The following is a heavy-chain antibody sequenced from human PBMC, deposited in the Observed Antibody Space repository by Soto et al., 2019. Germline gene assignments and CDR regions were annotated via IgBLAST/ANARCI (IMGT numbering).Heavy chain of an antibody. Sequence: QVQLVESGGGVVQPGRSLRLSCAASGFTFSSNAMHWVRQAPGKGLEWVAVMSYDGSNEYYADSVKGRFTISRDNSKNTLYLKMNSLRAEDTAVYYWARDSILSGTTRPPPLDYWGQGTLVTVSS. J-gene: IGHJ4*02. CDR2: MSYDGSNE. CDR3: ARDSILSGTTRPPPLDY. CDR1: GFTFSSNA. D-gene: IGHD4-17*01. V-gene: IGHV3-30-3*01.